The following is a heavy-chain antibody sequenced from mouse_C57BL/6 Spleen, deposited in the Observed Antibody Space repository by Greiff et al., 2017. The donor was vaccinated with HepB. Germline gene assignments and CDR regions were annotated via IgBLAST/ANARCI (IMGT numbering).Heavy chain of an antibody. Sequence: VKVVESGAELVRPGTSVKVSCKASGYAFTNYLIEWVKQRPGQGLEWIGVINPGSGGTNYNEKFKGKATLTADKSSSTAYMQLSSLTSEDSAVYFCARSPHYYGSSYAMDYWGQGTSVTVSS. CDR3: ARSPHYYGSSYAMDY. CDR1: GYAFTNYL. J-gene: IGHJ4*01. CDR2: INPGSGGT. D-gene: IGHD1-1*01. V-gene: IGHV1-54*01.